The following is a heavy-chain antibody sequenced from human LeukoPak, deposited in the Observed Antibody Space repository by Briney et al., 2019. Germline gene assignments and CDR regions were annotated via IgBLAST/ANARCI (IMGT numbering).Heavy chain of an antibody. D-gene: IGHD3-22*01. V-gene: IGHV3-23*01. Sequence: GGSLRLSCAASGFTFSSYAMSWVRQAPGKGLEWVSAISGSGGSTYYADSVKGRFTISRDNSKNTLYLQMNSLRAEDTAVYCCAKTEYYYDSSGYPTCDYWGQGTLVTVSS. CDR3: AKTEYYYDSSGYPTCDY. CDR1: GFTFSSYA. J-gene: IGHJ4*02. CDR2: ISGSGGST.